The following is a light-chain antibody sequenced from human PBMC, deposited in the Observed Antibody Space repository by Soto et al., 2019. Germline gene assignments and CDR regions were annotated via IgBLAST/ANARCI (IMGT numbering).Light chain of an antibody. CDR1: SSDVGAYKF. J-gene: IGLJ2*01. CDR3: SSYGGRSNLV. Sequence: SSLTKPPSASGSPGQSVTISCTGTSSDVGAYKFVSWYQLHPGKAPKLMIYEVNVRPSGVPDRFSGSKSGNTASLTVSGLQVEDEADYYCSSYGGRSNLVFGGGTKLTVL. V-gene: IGLV2-8*01. CDR2: EVN.